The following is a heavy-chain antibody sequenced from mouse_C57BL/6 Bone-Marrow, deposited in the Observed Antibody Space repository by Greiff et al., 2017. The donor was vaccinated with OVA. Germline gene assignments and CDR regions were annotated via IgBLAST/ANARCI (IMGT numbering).Heavy chain of an antibody. CDR1: GYTFTDYY. CDR2: INPYNGGT. J-gene: IGHJ2*01. Sequence: LVKPGASVKMSCKASGYTFTDYYMNWVKQSHGKSLEWIGVINPYNGGTSYNQKFKGKTTLTVDKSSSTAYMELNSLTAEDSAVYYCARSVLLYFDYWGQGTTLTVSS. CDR3: ARSVLLYFDY. V-gene: IGHV1-19*01. D-gene: IGHD6-1*01.